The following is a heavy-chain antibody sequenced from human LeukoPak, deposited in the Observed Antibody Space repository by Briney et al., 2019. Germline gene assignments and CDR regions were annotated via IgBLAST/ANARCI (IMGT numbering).Heavy chain of an antibody. D-gene: IGHD2-15*01. CDR1: GYKFTNYG. Sequence: ASVKVSCKASGYKFTNYGISWVRQAPGQGLEWMGWISPYNGNTIYAQKLQGRGTMTTDTSPSTAYMALRSLRSDDTAVYYCARGFRVGDSYYYSMDVWGKGTTVTVSS. V-gene: IGHV1-18*01. CDR3: ARGFRVGDSYYYSMDV. J-gene: IGHJ6*03. CDR2: ISPYNGNT.